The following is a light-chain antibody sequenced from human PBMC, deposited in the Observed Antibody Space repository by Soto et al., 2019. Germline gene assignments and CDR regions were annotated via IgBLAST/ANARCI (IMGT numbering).Light chain of an antibody. V-gene: IGLV2-8*01. J-gene: IGLJ1*01. CDR2: EVS. Sequence: QSLRAQAPSASGSPGQSFTISCTGTISDVGSYDYVSWYQQHPGKAPKLMIYEVSKRPSWVPDRFSGSKSGNTASLTVSGLQAEDEADYYCSSYGGTKHFVFGTGTKVTVL. CDR1: ISDVGSYDY. CDR3: SSYGGTKHFV.